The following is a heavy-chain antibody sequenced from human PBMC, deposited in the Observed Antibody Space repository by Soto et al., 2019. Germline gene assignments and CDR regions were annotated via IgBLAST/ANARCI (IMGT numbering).Heavy chain of an antibody. CDR1: GGSIITGDFS. CDR2: IYHEGST. CDR3: ARGRSTSGYPNFDP. V-gene: IGHV4-30-2*01. D-gene: IGHD3-22*01. J-gene: IGHJ5*02. Sequence: SETLSLTCAVSGGSIITGDFSWNWIRQPPGKGLEWVGYIYHEGSTYYNPSLKGRATISVDRSKNYFSLKLSSVTAADTGVYFCARGRSTSGYPNFDPWGQGTLVTVSS.